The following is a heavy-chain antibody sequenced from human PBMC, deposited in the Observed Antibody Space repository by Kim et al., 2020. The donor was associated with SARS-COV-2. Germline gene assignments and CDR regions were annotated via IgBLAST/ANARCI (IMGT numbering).Heavy chain of an antibody. V-gene: IGHV4-39*01. CDR2: IYYSGST. J-gene: IGHJ4*02. Sequence: SETLSLTCTVSGGSISSSSYYWGWIRQPPGKGLEWIGSIYYSGSTYYNPSLKSRVTISVDTSKNQFSLKLSSVTAADTAVYYCARRAYCGGDCYLFDYWGQGTLVTVSS. D-gene: IGHD2-21*02. CDR3: ARRAYCGGDCYLFDY. CDR1: GGSISSSSYY.